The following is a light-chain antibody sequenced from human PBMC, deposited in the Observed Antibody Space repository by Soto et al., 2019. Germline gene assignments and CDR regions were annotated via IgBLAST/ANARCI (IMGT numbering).Light chain of an antibody. CDR2: SNN. J-gene: IGLJ7*01. CDR1: RSNIGSNT. V-gene: IGLV1-44*01. Sequence: QSVLTQPPSASGTPGQRVTISCFGSRSNIGSNTVSWYQQLPGTAPKLLIYSNNQRPSGVPDRFSGSKSGTSVSLAISGLQSEDEANYYCAAWDDSLNGLVFGGGTQLTVL. CDR3: AAWDDSLNGLV.